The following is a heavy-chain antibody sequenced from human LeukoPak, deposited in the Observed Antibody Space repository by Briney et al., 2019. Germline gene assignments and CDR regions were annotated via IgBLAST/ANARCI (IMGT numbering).Heavy chain of an antibody. CDR3: ARAYGGKLGYYMDV. V-gene: IGHV3-23*01. CDR1: GFTFSSYA. Sequence: QPGGSLRLSCAASGFTFSSYAMSWVRQAPGKGLEWVSAISGSGGSTYYADSVKGRFTISRDNSKNTLYLQMNSLRAEDTAVYYCARAYGGKLGYYMDVWGKGTTVTVSS. D-gene: IGHD4-23*01. CDR2: ISGSGGST. J-gene: IGHJ6*03.